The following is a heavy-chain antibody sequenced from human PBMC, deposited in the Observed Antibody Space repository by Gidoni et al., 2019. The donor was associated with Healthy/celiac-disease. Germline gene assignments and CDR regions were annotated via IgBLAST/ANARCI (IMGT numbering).Heavy chain of an antibody. V-gene: IGHV3-74*01. CDR2: INSEGSST. CDR3: ARGDTVTIDY. J-gene: IGHJ4*02. D-gene: IGHD4-17*01. Sequence: EVQLVESGGGLVQPGGSMRLSFAASGFTFSSYWMHWVRKDPGKGLVWVSRINSEGSSTSYADSVKGRFTISRDNAKNTLYLQMNSLRAEDTAVYYCARGDTVTIDYWGQGTLVTVSS. CDR1: GFTFSSYW.